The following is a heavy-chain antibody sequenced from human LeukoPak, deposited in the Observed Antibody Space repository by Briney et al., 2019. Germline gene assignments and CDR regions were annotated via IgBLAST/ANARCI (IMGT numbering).Heavy chain of an antibody. CDR3: ARHPFLGGRNPKFDY. Sequence: PSETLSLTCTVSSGSIKNSNYYWGWIRQPPGKGLEWIGSIFYDGSADYHPSLKSRVTISVDTSKNQFSLKLSSVTAADTAVYYCARHPFLGGRNPKFDYWGQGTLVTVSS. CDR1: SGSIKNSNYY. V-gene: IGHV4-39*01. D-gene: IGHD3-16*01. CDR2: IFYDGSA. J-gene: IGHJ4*02.